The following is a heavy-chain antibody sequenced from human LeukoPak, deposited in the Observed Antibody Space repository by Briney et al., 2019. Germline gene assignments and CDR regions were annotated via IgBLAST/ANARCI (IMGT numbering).Heavy chain of an antibody. V-gene: IGHV3-23*01. CDR2: ISGCGGST. D-gene: IGHD3-10*01. J-gene: IGHJ4*02. CDR3: AKDLWLAFDY. Sequence: PGGSLRLSCAASGFTFSSYAMSWVRQAPGKVLEWVSSISGCGGSTYYADSVKGRFTISRDNSKNTLYLQMNSLRAEDTAVYYCAKDLWLAFDYWGQGTLVTVSS. CDR1: GFTFSSYA.